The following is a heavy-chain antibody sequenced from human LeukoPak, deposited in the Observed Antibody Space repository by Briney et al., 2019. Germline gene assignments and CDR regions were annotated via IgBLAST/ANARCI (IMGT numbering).Heavy chain of an antibody. D-gene: IGHD1-26*01. Sequence: PGGSLRLSCAASGFTVSSNYMSWVRQAPGKGLEWVSSISGSGGSTYYADSVKGRFTISRDNSKNTLYLQMDSLRAEDTAVYYCAKEVGATLYWGQGTLVTVSS. CDR3: AKEVGATLY. CDR1: GFTVSSNY. J-gene: IGHJ4*02. V-gene: IGHV3-23*01. CDR2: ISGSGGST.